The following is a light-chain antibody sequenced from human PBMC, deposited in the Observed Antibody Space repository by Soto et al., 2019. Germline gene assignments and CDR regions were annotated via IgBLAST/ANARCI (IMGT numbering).Light chain of an antibody. Sequence: QSALTQPRSVSGSPGQSVTISCTGTSSDVGGYNYVSWYQQHPGKAPKLMIYDVSERPSGVPDRFSGSKSGNTASLTISGLQAEDEADYYCCSYAGGYTHVFGTGTKVTVL. CDR3: CSYAGGYTHV. J-gene: IGLJ1*01. V-gene: IGLV2-11*01. CDR2: DVS. CDR1: SSDVGGYNY.